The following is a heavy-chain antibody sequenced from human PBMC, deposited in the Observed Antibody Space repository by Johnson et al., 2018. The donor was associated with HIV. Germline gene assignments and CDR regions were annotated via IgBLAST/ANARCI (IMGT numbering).Heavy chain of an antibody. J-gene: IGHJ3*02. D-gene: IGHD6-6*01. CDR3: ARSYSSSSHDAFDI. Sequence: VQLVESGGGLVKPGESLRLSCAASGFIFNDAWMNWVRQAPGKGLAWVSGLDWNSGNIGNTDSVKGRFTISRDNAKNSLYLQMNSLRAEDTAVYYCARSYSSSSHDAFDIWGQGTMVTVSS. V-gene: IGHV3-69-1*01. CDR1: GFIFNDAW. CDR2: LDWNSGNI.